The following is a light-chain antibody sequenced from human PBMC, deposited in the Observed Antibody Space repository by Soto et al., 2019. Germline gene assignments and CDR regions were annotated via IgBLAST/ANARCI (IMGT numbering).Light chain of an antibody. CDR1: SSDVGIYNL. CDR2: EGS. CDR3: CSYAGSSTWV. Sequence: QSALTQPASVSGSPGQSTTISCTGTSSDVGIYNLVSWYQQHSGKAPKLMIYEGSKRPSGVSNRFSGSKSGNTASLTISGLQAEDEADYYCCSYAGSSTWVFGGGTKVTVL. J-gene: IGLJ3*02. V-gene: IGLV2-23*01.